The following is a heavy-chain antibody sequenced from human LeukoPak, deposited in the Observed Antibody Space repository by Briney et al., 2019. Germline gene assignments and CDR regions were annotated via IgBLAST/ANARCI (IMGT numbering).Heavy chain of an antibody. CDR1: GLTVSSSY. CDR3: ARGKEQQLYAFDI. V-gene: IGHV3-53*01. CDR2: IYIGDNP. D-gene: IGHD6-13*01. Sequence: PGGSLRLSCAASGLTVSSSYMSWVRQAPGKGLEWVSIIYIGDNPHYADSVKGRFTISRDNSKNTLYLQMNSLSAEDTAVYYCARGKEQQLYAFDIWGQGTMVTVSS. J-gene: IGHJ3*02.